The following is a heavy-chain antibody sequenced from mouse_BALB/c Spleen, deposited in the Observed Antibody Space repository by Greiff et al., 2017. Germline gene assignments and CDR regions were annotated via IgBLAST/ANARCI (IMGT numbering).Heavy chain of an antibody. V-gene: IGHV1-7*01. CDR2: INPSTGYT. J-gene: IGHJ2*01. D-gene: IGHD1-1*01. Sequence: QVQLKQSGAELAKPGASVKMSCKASGYTFTSYWMHWVKQRPGQGLEWIGYINPSTGYTEYNQKFKDKATLTADKSSSTAYMQLSSLTSEDSAVYYCAREDYEGSSYVGYWGEGTTLTVSS. CDR1: GYTFTSYW. CDR3: AREDYEGSSYVGY.